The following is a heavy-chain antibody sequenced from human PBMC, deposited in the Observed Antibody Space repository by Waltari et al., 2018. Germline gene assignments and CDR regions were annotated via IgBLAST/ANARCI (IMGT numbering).Heavy chain of an antibody. Sequence: QLQLQESGPGLVKPSETLSLPCTVSGGSISRSIYFWGWVRQPPGEGLEWIGSLNYGGSTYYNASLRCRVTIALDTSKNQFSLKVNSVTAADTAVYYCARHEAYTTRDYWGQGTLVTVSS. J-gene: IGHJ4*02. D-gene: IGHD2-21*01. CDR1: GGSISRSIYF. V-gene: IGHV4-39*01. CDR3: ARHEAYTTRDY. CDR2: LNYGGST.